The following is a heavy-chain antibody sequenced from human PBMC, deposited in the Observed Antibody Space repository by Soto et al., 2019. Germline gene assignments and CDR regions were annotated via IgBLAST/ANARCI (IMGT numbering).Heavy chain of an antibody. D-gene: IGHD3-16*01. Sequence: TSVKVSCKTSGYSFNNYYLHWVRQAPGQGLEWMGWITPINGGANYAQKFEDRVTMTRDTSTGTAYMEVRRLTSDDTAVYFCARGLGGSGHTEYCGQGSLVTVAS. CDR1: GYSFNNYY. J-gene: IGHJ4*02. V-gene: IGHV1-2*02. CDR3: ARGLGGSGHTEY. CDR2: ITPINGGA.